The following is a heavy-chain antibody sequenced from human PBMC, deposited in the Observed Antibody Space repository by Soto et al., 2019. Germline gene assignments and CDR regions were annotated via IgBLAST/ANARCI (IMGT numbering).Heavy chain of an antibody. V-gene: IGHV3-23*01. CDR1: GFTFSSYA. CDR3: AQNFGGSYSSFDY. J-gene: IGHJ4*02. Sequence: GGSLRLSCAASGFTFSSYAMSWVRQAPGKGLEWVSSISGSGGSTYYADSVKGRFTISRDNSKNTLYLQMNSLRAEDTAVYYCAQNFGGSYSSFDYWGQGTLVTVSS. CDR2: ISGSGGST. D-gene: IGHD1-26*01.